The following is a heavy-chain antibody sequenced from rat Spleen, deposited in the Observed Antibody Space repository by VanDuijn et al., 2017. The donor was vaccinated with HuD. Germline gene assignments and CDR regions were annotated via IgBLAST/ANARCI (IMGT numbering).Heavy chain of an antibody. CDR1: GFTFSIYG. Sequence: EVQLVDHGGVLVQPGRSLKLSCAPSGFTFSIYGMAWVRQAPTKGLEWVASIGTGGGNTYYRDSVKGRFTISRDTAQNILYLQMNSPRSEDTATYYCTSRGYYSGHWGQGVMVTVSS. V-gene: IGHV5S13*01. CDR2: IGTGGGNT. J-gene: IGHJ2*01. D-gene: IGHD1-1*01. CDR3: TSRGYYSGH.